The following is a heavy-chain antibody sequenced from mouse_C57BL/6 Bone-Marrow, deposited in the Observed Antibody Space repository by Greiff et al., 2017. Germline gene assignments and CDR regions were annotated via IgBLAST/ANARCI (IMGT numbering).Heavy chain of an antibody. V-gene: IGHV1-19*01. D-gene: IGHD1-1*01. J-gene: IGHJ2*01. Sequence: EVQLQQSGPVLVKPGASVKLSCKASGFTFTDYYMNWVKQSHGKSLEWIGVINPYNGGTSYNQKFKGKATLTVDKSSSTAYMELNSLTSEDSAVYYCARPHYDSSIDYWGQGTTLTVSS. CDR1: GFTFTDYY. CDR3: ARPHYDSSIDY. CDR2: INPYNGGT.